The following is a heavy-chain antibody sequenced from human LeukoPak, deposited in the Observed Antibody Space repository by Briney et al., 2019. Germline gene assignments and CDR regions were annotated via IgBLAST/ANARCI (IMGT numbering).Heavy chain of an antibody. Sequence: PGGSLRLSCAASGFTFSTYAMSWVRQAPGKGLECVSALSGNGNTIYYADSVEGRFTISRDNSKNTLSLQMNSLRAEDTAVYYCAKALYGGHDYWGQGTLVTVSS. D-gene: IGHD4-23*01. J-gene: IGHJ4*02. V-gene: IGHV3-23*01. CDR3: AKALYGGHDY. CDR1: GFTFSTYA. CDR2: LSGNGNTI.